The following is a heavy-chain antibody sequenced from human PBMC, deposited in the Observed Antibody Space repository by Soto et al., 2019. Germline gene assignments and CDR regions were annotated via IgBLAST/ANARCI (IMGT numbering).Heavy chain of an antibody. CDR1: GYTFTTYD. J-gene: IGHJ4*02. Sequence: QVQLVQSGAEVKKPGASVKVSCKTSGYTFTTYDINWVRQATGQGLEWMGWMNPNSGDTVSAQNFQGRVTMTRNTSISTAYMELSSLRSEDTAVYYCAMWGSIFRYTSSWYFWDYWGQGTLVTVSS. V-gene: IGHV1-8*01. CDR3: AMWGSIFRYTSSWYFWDY. D-gene: IGHD6-13*01. CDR2: MNPNSGDT.